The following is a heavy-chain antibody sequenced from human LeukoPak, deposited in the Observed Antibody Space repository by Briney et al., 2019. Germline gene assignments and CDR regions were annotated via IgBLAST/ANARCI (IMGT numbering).Heavy chain of an antibody. Sequence: GGSLRLSCAASGFTFSSYAMTWVRQTPGKGLEWVSTISGSGGTTYSAGSVKGRFTISRDNSKNTLYLQMNTLRAEDTAVYYCARVGPFRDTAMMYYFDYWGLGTLVTVSS. V-gene: IGHV3-23*01. J-gene: IGHJ4*02. CDR3: ARVGPFRDTAMMYYFDY. CDR2: ISGSGGTT. CDR1: GFTFSSYA. D-gene: IGHD5-18*01.